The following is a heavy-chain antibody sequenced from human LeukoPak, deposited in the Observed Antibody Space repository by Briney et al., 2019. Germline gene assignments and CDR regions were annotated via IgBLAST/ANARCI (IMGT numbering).Heavy chain of an antibody. V-gene: IGHV3-74*01. Sequence: PGGSLRLTCAASGFTFSSYWMHWVRQAPGKGLVWVSRINSDGGSTSYADSVKGRFTISRDNAKNTLYLQMNSLRAEDTAVYYCARDLGDSSGWYMDYWGQGTLVTVSS. CDR1: GFTFSSYW. D-gene: IGHD6-19*01. CDR2: INSDGGST. CDR3: ARDLGDSSGWYMDY. J-gene: IGHJ4*02.